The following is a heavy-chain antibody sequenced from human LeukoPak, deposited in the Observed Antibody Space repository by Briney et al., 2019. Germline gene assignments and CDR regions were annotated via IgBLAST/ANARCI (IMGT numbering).Heavy chain of an antibody. CDR1: GGSISSGDYY. CDR3: ARVHYDRSSIDY. D-gene: IGHD3-22*01. J-gene: IGHJ4*02. Sequence: SQTLSLTCTVSGGSISSGDYYWSWIRQPPGKGLEWIGYIYYSGSTYYNPSLKSRVTISVDTSKNQFSLKLSSMTAADTAVYYCARVHYDRSSIDYWGQGTLVTVSS. CDR2: IYYSGST. V-gene: IGHV4-30-4*01.